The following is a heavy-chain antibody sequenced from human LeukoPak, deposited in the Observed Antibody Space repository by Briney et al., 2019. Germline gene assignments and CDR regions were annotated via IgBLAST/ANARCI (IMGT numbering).Heavy chain of an antibody. J-gene: IGHJ6*02. V-gene: IGHV1-2*02. CDR1: GYTFTGYY. D-gene: IGHD2-2*01. CDR3: AREYCSSTSCYRRYYYYYYGMDV. CDR2: INPNSGGT. Sequence: ASVKVSCKASGYTFTGYYMHWVRQAPGQGLEWMGWINPNSGGTNYAQKFQGRVTMTRDTSISTAYMELSRLRSDDTAVYCCAREYCSSTSCYRRYYYYYYGMDVWGQGTTVTVSS.